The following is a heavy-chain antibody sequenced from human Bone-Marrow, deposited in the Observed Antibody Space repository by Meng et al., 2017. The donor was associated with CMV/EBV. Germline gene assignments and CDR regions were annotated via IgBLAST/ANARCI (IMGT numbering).Heavy chain of an antibody. CDR3: ARVGDRYCSSTSCSPFDY. CDR2: ISSSGSTI. Sequence: GGPLRLSCATSGFTFSSYEMNWVRQAPGKGLEWVSYISSSGSTIYYADSVKGRFTISRDNPKNSLYLQMKSLRAEDPAVYYCARVGDRYCSSTSCSPFDYWGQGTLVTVSS. D-gene: IGHD2-2*01. V-gene: IGHV3-48*03. CDR1: GFTFSSYE. J-gene: IGHJ4*02.